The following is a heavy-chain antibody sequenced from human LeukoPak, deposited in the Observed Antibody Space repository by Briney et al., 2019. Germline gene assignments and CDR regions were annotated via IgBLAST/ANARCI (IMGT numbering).Heavy chain of an antibody. V-gene: IGHV1-2*02. Sequence: ASVKVSCKASGYTFTGYYMHWVRQAPGQGLEWMGWINPNSGGTNYAQKFQGRVTMTRDTSISTAYMEVSRLRSDDTAVYYCARGRQIVASRGILFHYWGQGTLVTVSS. CDR1: GYTFTGYY. J-gene: IGHJ4*02. CDR3: ARGRQIVASRGILFHY. D-gene: IGHD2/OR15-2a*01. CDR2: INPNSGGT.